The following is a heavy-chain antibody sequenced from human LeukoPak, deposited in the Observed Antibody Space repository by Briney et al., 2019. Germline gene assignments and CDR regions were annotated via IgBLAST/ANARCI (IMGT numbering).Heavy chain of an antibody. CDR1: GFTYSLFW. Sequence: GGSLRLSCAASGFTYSLFWMSWVRQAPGKGLEWVANIKQDGSEKYYVDSVKGRFTISRDNAVRSLYLHMNSLRAEDTAMYYCARGFASGDYGAEWGQGTLVTVSS. V-gene: IGHV3-7*01. J-gene: IGHJ4*02. CDR2: IKQDGSEK. D-gene: IGHD4-17*01. CDR3: ARGFASGDYGAE.